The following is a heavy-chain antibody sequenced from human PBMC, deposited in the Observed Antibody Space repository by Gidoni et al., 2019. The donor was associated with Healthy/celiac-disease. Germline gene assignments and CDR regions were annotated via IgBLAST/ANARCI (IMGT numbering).Heavy chain of an antibody. CDR1: GGSISSSSYY. J-gene: IGHJ4*02. CDR2: IYYSGRT. D-gene: IGHD2-15*01. Sequence: QLQLQESGPGLVKPSETLSLTCTVSGGSISSSSYYWGWIRQPPGKGLEWIGSIYYSGRTYYNPSLKSRVTISVDTSKNQFSLKLSSVTAADTAVYYCARTLAGGSCYDYWGQGTLVTVSS. V-gene: IGHV4-39*07. CDR3: ARTLAGGSCYDY.